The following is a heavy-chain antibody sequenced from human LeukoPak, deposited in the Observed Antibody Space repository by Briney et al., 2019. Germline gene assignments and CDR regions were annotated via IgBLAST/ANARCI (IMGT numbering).Heavy chain of an antibody. CDR1: GDSVSSNSAA. Sequence: SQTLSPTCAISGDSVSSNSAAWNWIRQSPSRGLEWLGRTYYRSKWYNDYAVSVKSRITINPDTSKNQFSLQLNSVTPEDTAVYYCAREDCSGGSCYPPRGPPDYWGQGTLVTVSS. CDR2: TYYRSKWYN. D-gene: IGHD2-15*01. J-gene: IGHJ4*02. V-gene: IGHV6-1*01. CDR3: AREDCSGGSCYPPRGPPDY.